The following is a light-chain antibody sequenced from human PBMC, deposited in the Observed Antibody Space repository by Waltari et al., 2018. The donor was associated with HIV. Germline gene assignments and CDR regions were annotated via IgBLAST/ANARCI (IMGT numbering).Light chain of an antibody. Sequence: TSDFGTSAYVSWYQQHPGKAPRLLIYEVNNRPSGVSDRFSGSKSGNTASLTISGLQAEDEADYYCSSYTSSSTLDVFGTGTEVTVL. CDR1: TSDFGTSAY. V-gene: IGLV2-14*01. CDR2: EVN. CDR3: SSYTSSSTLDV. J-gene: IGLJ1*01.